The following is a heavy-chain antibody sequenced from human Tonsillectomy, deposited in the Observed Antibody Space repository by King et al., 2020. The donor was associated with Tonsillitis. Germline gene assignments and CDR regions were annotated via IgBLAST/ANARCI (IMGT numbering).Heavy chain of an antibody. Sequence: VQLVESGAEVKKPGESLKISCKVSGYSFSTYWIGWMRQMPGKGLEYIGIVYPGDSDTRYSPSFQGQVTISADKSGSTAYLPWSSLKASDTAMYYCARQHRSFAPSTSIWLNDAFDFWGQGTMAVVSA. V-gene: IGHV5-51*01. CDR2: VYPGDSDT. CDR1: GYSFSTYW. D-gene: IGHD2/OR15-2a*01. J-gene: IGHJ3*01. CDR3: ARQHRSFAPSTSIWLNDAFDF.